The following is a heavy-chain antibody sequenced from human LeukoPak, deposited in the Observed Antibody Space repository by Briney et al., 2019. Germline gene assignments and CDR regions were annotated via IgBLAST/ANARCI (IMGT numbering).Heavy chain of an antibody. CDR2: ISYIGST. V-gene: IGHV4-59*11. J-gene: IGHJ3*02. Sequence: SETLSLTCAVSDDSFSSHYWTWTRQPPGKGLEWIGYISYIGSTNYNPSLKSRVTISIDTSRNQFSLRLSSVTAADTAVYYCARDLVTVTKGFDIWGQGTMVSVSS. CDR1: DDSFSSHY. D-gene: IGHD4-17*01. CDR3: ARDLVTVTKGFDI.